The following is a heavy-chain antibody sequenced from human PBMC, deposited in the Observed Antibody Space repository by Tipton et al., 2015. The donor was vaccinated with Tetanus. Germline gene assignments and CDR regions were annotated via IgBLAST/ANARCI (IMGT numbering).Heavy chain of an antibody. CDR3: ARALVTVPGEDV. CDR2: ISSSGVYT. V-gene: IGHV3-23*01. J-gene: IGHJ6*04. CDR1: GFTFSSYA. Sequence: SLRLSCAASGFTFSSYAMSWVRQAPGKGLEWLSGISSSGVYTFYADSLKGRFTTSRDNSKNTLYLQMSSLRAEDTAVYYCARALVTVPGEDVWGKGTTVPVSS. D-gene: IGHD2-2*01.